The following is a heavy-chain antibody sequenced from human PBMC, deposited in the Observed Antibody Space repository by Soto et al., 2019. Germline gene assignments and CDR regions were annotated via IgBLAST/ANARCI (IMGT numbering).Heavy chain of an antibody. V-gene: IGHV4-30-2*01. CDR2: IYHSGST. J-gene: IGHJ4*02. D-gene: IGHD3-22*01. Sequence: PSETLSLTCAVSGGSISSGGYSWSWIRQPPGKGLEWIGYIYHSGSTYYNPSLKSRVTISVDRSKNQFSLKLSSVTAADTAVYYCARGVRLGYYDSSGYYDFFDYWGQGTLVTVSS. CDR3: ARGVRLGYYDSSGYYDFFDY. CDR1: GGSISSGGYS.